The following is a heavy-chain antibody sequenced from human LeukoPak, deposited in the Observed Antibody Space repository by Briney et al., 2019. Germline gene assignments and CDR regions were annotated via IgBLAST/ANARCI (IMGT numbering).Heavy chain of an antibody. V-gene: IGHV3-48*03. CDR3: ARLSVSITKRFDL. D-gene: IGHD3-3*01. J-gene: IGHJ5*02. Sequence: GGSLRLSCAPSGFTLSNYEMNWVRLTPGKGLEWISYITKGGATVLYAESVKGRFTISRDNANSSLYLQMNSLRAEDTAVYFCARLSVSITKRFDLWGQGTLVTVSS. CDR1: GFTLSNYE. CDR2: ITKGGATV.